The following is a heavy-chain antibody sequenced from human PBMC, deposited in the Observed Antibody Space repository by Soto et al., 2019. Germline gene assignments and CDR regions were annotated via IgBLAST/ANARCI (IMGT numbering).Heavy chain of an antibody. CDR1: GGSISSSNW. CDR3: ARDQEGAVNWFDP. Sequence: PSETLSLTCAVSGGSISSSNWWSWVRQPPGKGLEWIGEIYHSGSTNYNPSLKSRVTISVDKSKNQFSLKLSSVTAADTAVYYCARDQEGAVNWFDPWGQGTLVTVSS. CDR2: IYHSGST. V-gene: IGHV4-4*02. J-gene: IGHJ5*02. D-gene: IGHD1-26*01.